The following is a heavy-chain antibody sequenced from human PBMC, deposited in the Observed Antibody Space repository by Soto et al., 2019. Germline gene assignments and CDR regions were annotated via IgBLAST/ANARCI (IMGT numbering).Heavy chain of an antibody. D-gene: IGHD2-15*01. J-gene: IGHJ6*03. CDR1: GFTFSSYA. CDR2: ISGSGGST. Sequence: EVQLLESGGGLVQPGGSLRLSCAASGFTFSSYAMSWVRQAPGKGLEWVSAISGSGGSTYYADSVKGRFTISRDNSKNTLYLQMSSLRAEDTAVYYCAKTAATQWAYYYYYMDVWGKGTTVTVSS. V-gene: IGHV3-23*01. CDR3: AKTAATQWAYYYYYMDV.